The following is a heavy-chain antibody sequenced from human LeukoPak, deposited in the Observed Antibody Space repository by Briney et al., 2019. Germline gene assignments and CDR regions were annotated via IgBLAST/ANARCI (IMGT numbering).Heavy chain of an antibody. Sequence: PSQTLSLTCTVSGGSISSGDYYWSWIRQPPGKGLEWIGYIYYSGSTYYNPSLKSRVTISVDTSKNQFSLKLSSVTAADTAVYYCARGQKDDSSGYYPYNWFDPWGQGTLVTVSS. D-gene: IGHD3-22*01. CDR2: IYYSGST. V-gene: IGHV4-30-4*01. CDR1: GGSISSGDYY. CDR3: ARGQKDDSSGYYPYNWFDP. J-gene: IGHJ5*02.